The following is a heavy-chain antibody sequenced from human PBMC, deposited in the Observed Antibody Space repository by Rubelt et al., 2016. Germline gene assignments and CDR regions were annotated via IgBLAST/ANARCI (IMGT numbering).Heavy chain of an antibody. CDR2: INHSGST. J-gene: IGHJ3*02. CDR3: ARGSRSNAEAFDI. CDR1: GGSFSGYY. Sequence: QVQLQQWGAGLLKPSETLSLTCAVYGGSFSGYYWSWIRQPPGKGLEWIGEINHSGSTNYNPSLKSRCTISVDTSKDQFSLKLSAVTAADTAVYYCARGSRSNAEAFDIWGQGTTVTVSS. V-gene: IGHV4-34*01.